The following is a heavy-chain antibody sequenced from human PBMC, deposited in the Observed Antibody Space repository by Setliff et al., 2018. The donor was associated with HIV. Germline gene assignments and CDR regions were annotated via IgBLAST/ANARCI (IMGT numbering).Heavy chain of an antibody. Sequence: SVKVSCKASGGAFISHTFTWVRQAPGQGLEWMGRIIPFLGIPNYAQNFQGRLTISADKSTRTAYLELSSLRSDDSAVYFCAKEQEIGSYLDPWGQGTLVTVSS. J-gene: IGHJ5*02. V-gene: IGHV1-69*04. CDR2: IIPFLGIP. D-gene: IGHD2-2*02. CDR3: AKEQEIGSYLDP. CDR1: GGAFISHT.